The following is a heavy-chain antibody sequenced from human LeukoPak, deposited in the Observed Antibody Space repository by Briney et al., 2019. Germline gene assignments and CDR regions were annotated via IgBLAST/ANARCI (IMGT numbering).Heavy chain of an antibody. CDR1: GYTFTSYD. Sequence: GASVKVSCKASGYTFTSYDINWVRQATGQGLEWMGWMNPNSGNTGYAQKFQGRVTMTRNTSISTAYMELSSLRSEDTAVYYCAREIAVAGYYYYYYMGVWGKGTTVTVSS. J-gene: IGHJ6*03. CDR3: AREIAVAGYYYYYYMGV. D-gene: IGHD6-19*01. CDR2: MNPNSGNT. V-gene: IGHV1-8*01.